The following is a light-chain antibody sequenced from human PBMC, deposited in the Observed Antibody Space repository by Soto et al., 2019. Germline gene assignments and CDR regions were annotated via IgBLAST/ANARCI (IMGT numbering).Light chain of an antibody. CDR1: QSVSTN. V-gene: IGKV3-15*01. J-gene: IGKJ3*01. Sequence: EIVVTQSPGILSVSPGDRATLSCRASQSVSTNLAGYQQKPGQAPTLLIYAASTRATGIPARFTGSGSGTDFTLTISSLQSEDFAVYYCQEYSKWPLFTFGPGTRVDI. CDR3: QEYSKWPLFT. CDR2: AAS.